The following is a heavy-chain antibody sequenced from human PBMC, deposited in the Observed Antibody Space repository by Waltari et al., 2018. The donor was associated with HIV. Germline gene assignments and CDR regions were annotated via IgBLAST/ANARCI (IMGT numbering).Heavy chain of an antibody. D-gene: IGHD3-16*01. CDR1: GFIFRDAD. CDR3: ARHDFRFGGVGAALDI. V-gene: IGHV3-73*02. CDR2: IRDKINNYAT. J-gene: IGHJ3*02. Sequence: AQLVESGGDLVRPGGSLQLSCAASGFIFRDADIPRVGTGVGKGLEWVGRIRDKINNYATKYAASLRGRFIISRDDSKETAYLQMKSLKTEDTALYYCARHDFRFGGVGAALDIWGRGTMVTVSS.